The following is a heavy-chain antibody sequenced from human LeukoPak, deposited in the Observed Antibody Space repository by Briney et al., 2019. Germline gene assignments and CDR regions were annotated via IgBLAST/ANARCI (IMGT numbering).Heavy chain of an antibody. J-gene: IGHJ6*03. V-gene: IGHV4-39*07. D-gene: IGHD3-10*01. CDR2: IYYSGST. CDR3: ASGAYTFYYMDV. Sequence: PSETLSLTCSVSGGSISSSIYYWGWIRQPPGKGLEWIGSIYYSGSTYFNPSLKSRVTISVDTSKNQFSLKLSSVTAADTAVYYCASGAYTFYYMDVWGKGTTVTISS. CDR1: GGSISSSIYY.